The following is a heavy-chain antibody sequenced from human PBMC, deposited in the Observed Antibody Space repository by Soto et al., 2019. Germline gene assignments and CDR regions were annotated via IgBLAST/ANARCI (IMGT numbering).Heavy chain of an antibody. V-gene: IGHV4-31*03. Sequence: QVQLQESGPGLVKPSQTLSLTCTVSGVSISHGASYWSWIRQLPGKGLEGIGNIYYSGDTQYNPSLKSRITVSIDTSKNQFSLKMNSVTAADTAMYFCARVDSASWLDYWGQGTLVTVSS. J-gene: IGHJ4*02. D-gene: IGHD6-13*01. CDR3: ARVDSASWLDY. CDR1: GVSISHGASY. CDR2: IYYSGDT.